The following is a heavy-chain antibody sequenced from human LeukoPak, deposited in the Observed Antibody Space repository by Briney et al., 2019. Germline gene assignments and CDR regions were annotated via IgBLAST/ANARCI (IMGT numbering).Heavy chain of an antibody. CDR2: INHSGST. CDR3: ATMNGGSYYFDY. Sequence: SETLSLTCAVYGGSFSGYYWSWIRQPPGKGVEWIGEINHSGSTNYNPSLKSRVTISVDTSKNQFSLKLSSVTAADTAVYYCATMNGGSYYFDYWGQGTLVTVSS. D-gene: IGHD2-15*01. CDR1: GGSFSGYY. J-gene: IGHJ4*02. V-gene: IGHV4-34*01.